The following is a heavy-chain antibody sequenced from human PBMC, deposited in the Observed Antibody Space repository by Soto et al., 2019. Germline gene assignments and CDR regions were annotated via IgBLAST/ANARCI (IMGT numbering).Heavy chain of an antibody. CDR2: ISSSSDTI. CDR3: AKDGILDTAMVYYYGMDV. Sequence: GGSLRLSCAASGFTFSDHYMAWIRQAPGKGLEWLSYISSSSDTIYYADSVKGRFTISRDNSKNTLYLQMNSLRAEDTAVYYCAKDGILDTAMVYYYGMDVWGQGTTVTVSS. V-gene: IGHV3-11*04. J-gene: IGHJ6*02. D-gene: IGHD5-18*01. CDR1: GFTFSDHY.